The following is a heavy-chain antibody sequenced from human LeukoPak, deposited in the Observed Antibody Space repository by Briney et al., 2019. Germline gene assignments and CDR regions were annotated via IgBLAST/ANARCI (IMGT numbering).Heavy chain of an antibody. Sequence: GGSLRLSCAASGFTFSTFAMIWVRQPPGKGLEWVSAISGSGGSTYYADSVKGRFTISRDNSKNTLYLQMNSLRAEDTAVYYCATYVQVVFGYWGQGTLVTVSS. D-gene: IGHD3-10*02. CDR3: ATYVQVVFGY. CDR2: ISGSGGST. CDR1: GFTFSTFA. V-gene: IGHV3-23*01. J-gene: IGHJ4*02.